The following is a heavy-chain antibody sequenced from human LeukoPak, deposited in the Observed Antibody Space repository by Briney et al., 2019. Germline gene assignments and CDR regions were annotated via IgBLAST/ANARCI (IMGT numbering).Heavy chain of an antibody. D-gene: IGHD5-24*01. CDR2: ISYSGST. CDR1: GYSISSGYY. CDR3: ARDLEDGYNYFNPKPRSYYMDV. V-gene: IGHV4-38-2*02. Sequence: SETLSLTCAVSGYSISSGYYWGWIRQPPGKGLEWIGYISYSGSTNYNPSLKIRITRSLDTSKNQFSLKLSSVTAADTALYYCARDLEDGYNYFNPKPRSYYMDVWGKGTTVTVSS. J-gene: IGHJ6*03.